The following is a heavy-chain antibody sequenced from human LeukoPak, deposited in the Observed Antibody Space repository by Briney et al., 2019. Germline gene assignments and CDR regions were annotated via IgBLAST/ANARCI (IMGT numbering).Heavy chain of an antibody. CDR2: ISSSGDLT. V-gene: IGHV3-23*01. Sequence: GGSLRLSCAASGFTFSSYAMSWVRQAPGKGLEWVSAISSSGDLTYYADSVKGQFIISRDNSRNTPYLQMNSLRAEDAALYYCAKRLGTTRVFDYWGQGTLVAVSS. D-gene: IGHD1-14*01. J-gene: IGHJ4*02. CDR1: GFTFSSYA. CDR3: AKRLGTTRVFDY.